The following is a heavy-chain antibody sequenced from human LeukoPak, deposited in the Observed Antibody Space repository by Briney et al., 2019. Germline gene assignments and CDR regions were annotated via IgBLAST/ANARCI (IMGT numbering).Heavy chain of an antibody. CDR2: IIPIFGTA. D-gene: IGHD2-8*01. J-gene: IGHJ4*02. CDR3: ASNSRLHANGSDY. V-gene: IGHV1-69*13. Sequence: SVKVSCKASGGTFSSYAISWVRQAPGQGLEWMGGIIPIFGTANYAQKFQGRVTITADESTSTAYMELSSLRSEDTAVYYCASNSRLHANGSDYWGQGTLVTVSS. CDR1: GGTFSSYA.